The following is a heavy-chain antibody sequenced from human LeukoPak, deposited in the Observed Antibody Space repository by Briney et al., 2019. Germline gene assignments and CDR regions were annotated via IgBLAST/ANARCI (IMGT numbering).Heavy chain of an antibody. CDR3: ARATIVGTTKFWYFDY. J-gene: IGHJ4*02. CDR2: INPNNGGT. CDR1: GYTFADYY. Sequence: PPASVKVSCTASGYTFADYYIHWVRQDPRQGLEWMGWINPNNGGTNSALKFQSRVTMTRDTSISTAYIELSGLRSEDTAVYYCARATIVGTTKFWYFDYWGQGILVSVSS. V-gene: IGHV1-2*02. D-gene: IGHD1-26*01.